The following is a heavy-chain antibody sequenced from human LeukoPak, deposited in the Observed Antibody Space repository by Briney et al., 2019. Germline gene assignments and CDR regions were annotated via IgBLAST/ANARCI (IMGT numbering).Heavy chain of an antibody. CDR1: GFTFGSYA. V-gene: IGHV3-23*01. J-gene: IGHJ4*02. D-gene: IGHD3-9*01. Sequence: GGSLRLSCAASGFTFGSYAMTWVRQAPGKGLEWVSVIGGIGVATYYADSVKGRFTISRDNSKTSLYLQMNSLRAEDTAVYYCARDLLPILWGQGTLVTVSS. CDR3: ARDLLPIL. CDR2: IGGIGVAT.